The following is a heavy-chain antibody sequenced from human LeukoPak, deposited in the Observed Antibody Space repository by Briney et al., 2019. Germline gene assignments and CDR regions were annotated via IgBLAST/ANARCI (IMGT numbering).Heavy chain of an antibody. J-gene: IGHJ4*02. D-gene: IGHD3-22*01. CDR2: IIPILGIA. CDR1: GGTFSSYA. V-gene: IGHV1-69*04. CDR3: ARGLGTYDSSELTWPMISF. Sequence: GASVKVSCKASGGTFSSYAISWVRQAPGQGLEWMGRIIPILGIANYAQKFQGRVTITADKSTSTAYMELSSLISEDTAVYYCARGLGTYDSSELTWPMISFWGQGTLVTVSS.